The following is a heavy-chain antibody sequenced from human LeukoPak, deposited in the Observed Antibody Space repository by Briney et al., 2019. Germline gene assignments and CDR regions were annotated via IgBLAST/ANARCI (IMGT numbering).Heavy chain of an antibody. J-gene: IGHJ5*02. V-gene: IGHV4-34*01. CDR3: ARHYGP. Sequence: SETLSLTCAVYGGSFSANYWSWIRQPPGKGLEWIGEIHQSGSTNYNPSLKSRVTISVDTSKNQFSLKLNSVTAADTAVYYCARHYGPWGQGTLVTVSS. D-gene: IGHD3-16*01. CDR1: GGSFSANY. CDR2: IHQSGST.